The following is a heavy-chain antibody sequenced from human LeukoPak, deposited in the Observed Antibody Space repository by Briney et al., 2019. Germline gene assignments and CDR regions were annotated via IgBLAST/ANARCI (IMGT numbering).Heavy chain of an antibody. CDR1: GFLFNRYE. J-gene: IGHJ6*02. Sequence: PGGSLRLFCAASGFLFNRYEMIWVRQAPGKGLEWVSNISSSDTTILYADSVKGRFTISRDNARNSLYLKMNSLRAEDTAVYYCARSRRDNYYYYYGMDVRGQGTT. CDR2: ISSSDTTI. V-gene: IGHV3-48*03. CDR3: ARSRRDNYYYYYGMDV. D-gene: IGHD5-24*01.